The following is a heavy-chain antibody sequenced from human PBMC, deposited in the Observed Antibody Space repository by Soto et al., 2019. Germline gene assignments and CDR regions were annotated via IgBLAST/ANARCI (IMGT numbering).Heavy chain of an antibody. Sequence: GASVKVSCKASGYTFTSYDINWVRQATGQGLEWMGWMNPNSGNTGYAQKFQGRVTMTRNTSISTAYMELSSLRSEDTAVYYCARAVRGFVVVPAARAFDGDYYYYYMDVWGKGTTVTVSS. CDR1: GYTFTSYD. J-gene: IGHJ6*03. CDR2: MNPNSGNT. CDR3: ARAVRGFVVVPAARAFDGDYYYYYMDV. D-gene: IGHD2-2*01. V-gene: IGHV1-8*01.